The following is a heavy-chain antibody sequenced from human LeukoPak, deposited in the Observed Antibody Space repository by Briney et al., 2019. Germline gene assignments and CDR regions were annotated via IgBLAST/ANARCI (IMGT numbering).Heavy chain of an antibody. CDR3: AKDLSSSWYYFDY. CDR2: ISGSGGST. D-gene: IGHD6-13*01. Sequence: GGSLRLSCAASGFTFSSYAMSWVRQAPGKGLEWVSAISGSGGSTYYADSVKGWFTISRDNSKNTLYLQMNSLRAEDTAVYYCAKDLSSSWYYFDYWGQGTLVTVSS. CDR1: GFTFSSYA. J-gene: IGHJ4*02. V-gene: IGHV3-23*01.